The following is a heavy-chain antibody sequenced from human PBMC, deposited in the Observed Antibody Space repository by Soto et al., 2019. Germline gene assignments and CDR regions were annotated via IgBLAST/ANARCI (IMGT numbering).Heavy chain of an antibody. CDR3: AREHSVGATPQNGPVDY. J-gene: IGHJ4*02. CDR1: GFTFSSYA. V-gene: IGHV3-30-3*01. D-gene: IGHD1-26*01. CDR2: ISYDGSNK. Sequence: QVQLVESGGGVVQPGRSLRLSCAASGFTFSSYAMHWVRQAPGKGLEWVAVISYDGSNKYYADSVKGRFTISRDNSKNTLYLQMNSLRADDTAVYYCAREHSVGATPQNGPVDYWGQGTLVTVSS.